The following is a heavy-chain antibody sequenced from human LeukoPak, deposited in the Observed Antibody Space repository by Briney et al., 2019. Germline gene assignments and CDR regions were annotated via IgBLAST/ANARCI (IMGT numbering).Heavy chain of an antibody. V-gene: IGHV3-64D*06. Sequence: GGSLRLSCTVSGFTFSTYVMHWVRQAPGKGLEYVSAISSNGDNTYYADSVKGRFTISRDNSKNTLYLQMSSLRADDTAVYYCVRGTGYWGQGTLVTVSS. CDR2: ISSNGDNT. CDR3: VRGTGY. CDR1: GFTFSTYV. J-gene: IGHJ4*02.